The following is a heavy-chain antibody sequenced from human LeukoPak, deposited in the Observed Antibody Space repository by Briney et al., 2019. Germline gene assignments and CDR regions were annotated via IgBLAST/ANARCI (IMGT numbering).Heavy chain of an antibody. J-gene: IGHJ4*02. Sequence: AGGSLRLSCAASGFTFSSYAMHWVRQAPGKGLEWVAVISYDGSNKYYADSVKGRFTISRDNSKNTLYLQMNSLRAEDTAVYYCAKSGSVWEIDYWGQGTLVTVSS. CDR1: GFTFSSYA. CDR2: ISYDGSNK. D-gene: IGHD1-26*01. V-gene: IGHV3-30*04. CDR3: AKSGSVWEIDY.